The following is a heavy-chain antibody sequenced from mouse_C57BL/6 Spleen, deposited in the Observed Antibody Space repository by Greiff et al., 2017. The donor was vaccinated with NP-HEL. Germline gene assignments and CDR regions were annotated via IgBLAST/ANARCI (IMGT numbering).Heavy chain of an antibody. V-gene: IGHV1-22*01. J-gene: IGHJ2*01. CDR3: ARRSNYGGEYYFDY. Sequence: EVQLQQSGPELVKPGASVKMSCKASGYTFTDYNMHWVKQSHGKSLEWIGYINPNNGGTSYNQKFKGKATLTVNKSSSTAYMELRSRTSEDSAVYYCARRSNYGGEYYFDYWGQGTTLTVSS. CDR1: GYTFTDYN. D-gene: IGHD2-5*01. CDR2: INPNNGGT.